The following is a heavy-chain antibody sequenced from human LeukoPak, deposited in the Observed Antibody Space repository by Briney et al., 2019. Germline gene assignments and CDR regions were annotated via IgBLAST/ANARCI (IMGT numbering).Heavy chain of an antibody. J-gene: IGHJ6*02. CDR2: ISSSSSTI. CDR1: GFTFSSYS. CDR3: ARDNYYYGMDV. V-gene: IGHV3-48*01. Sequence: GGSLRLSCAASGFTFSSYSMNWVRQAPGKGLEWVSYISSSSSTIYYADSVKGRFTISRDSAKNPLYLQMNSLRAEDTAVYYCARDNYYYGMDVWGQGTTVTVSS.